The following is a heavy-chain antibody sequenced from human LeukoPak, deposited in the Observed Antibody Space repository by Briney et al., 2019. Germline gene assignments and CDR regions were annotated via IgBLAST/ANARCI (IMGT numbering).Heavy chain of an antibody. V-gene: IGHV4-34*01. Sequence: SETLSLTCAVYGGSFSGYYWSWIRQPPGKGLEWIGEINHSGSTNYNPSLKSRVTISVDTSKNQFSLKLSSVTAADTAVYYCATTTSRLLWFGELFHTSYYYYGMDVWGQGTTVTVSS. CDR2: INHSGST. D-gene: IGHD3-10*01. CDR1: GGSFSGYY. CDR3: ATTTSRLLWFGELFHTSYYYYGMDV. J-gene: IGHJ6*02.